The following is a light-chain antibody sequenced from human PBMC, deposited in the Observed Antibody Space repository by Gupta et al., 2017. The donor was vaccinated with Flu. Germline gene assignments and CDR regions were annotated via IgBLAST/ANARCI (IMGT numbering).Light chain of an antibody. J-gene: IGLJ2*01. CDR1: SSNIGSNT. CDR2: SNN. Sequence: QSVLTQPPSASGPPGQRVTISCSGSSSNIGSNTVNWYQPLPGTAPKLLIYSNNQRPSGVPDRFSGSKSGTSASLAISGLQAEDEADYYCAAWDDSLNGVVFGGGTKLTVL. V-gene: IGLV1-44*01. CDR3: AAWDDSLNGVV.